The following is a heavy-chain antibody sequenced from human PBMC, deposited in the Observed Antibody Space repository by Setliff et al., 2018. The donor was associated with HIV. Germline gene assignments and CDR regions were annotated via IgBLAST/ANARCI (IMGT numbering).Heavy chain of an antibody. CDR1: GYSISSGYY. CDR3: AREGLYSSSWYYFDY. Sequence: ASETLSLTCAVSGYSISSGYYWGWIRQPPGKGLEWIGSIYHSGSTYYNPSLKSRVTISVDTSKNQFSLKLSSVTAADTAVYYCAREGLYSSSWYYFDYWGQGTLVTVS. J-gene: IGHJ4*02. CDR2: IYHSGST. V-gene: IGHV4-38-2*02. D-gene: IGHD6-13*01.